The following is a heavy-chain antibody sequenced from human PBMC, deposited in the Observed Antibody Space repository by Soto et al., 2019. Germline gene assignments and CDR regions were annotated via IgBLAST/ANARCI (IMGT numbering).Heavy chain of an antibody. V-gene: IGHV4-31*03. J-gene: IGHJ4*02. CDR3: ARAAANIDY. D-gene: IGHD2-2*01. CDR1: GGSISSSGSY. CDR2: ISYSGST. Sequence: QVQLQESGPGLVKPSQTLSLTCTVSGGSISSSGSYWTWIRQHPGKGLEWIGYISYSGSTVYNPSLVSRVTISVDTSKNQFSLNLSSVTAADTAVYYCARAAANIDYWGQGTLVTVSS.